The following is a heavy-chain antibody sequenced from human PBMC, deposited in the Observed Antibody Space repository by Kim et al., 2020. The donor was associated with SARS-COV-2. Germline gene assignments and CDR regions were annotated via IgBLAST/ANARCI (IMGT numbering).Heavy chain of an antibody. V-gene: IGHV3-23*01. CDR3: AKDLHNVLLWFGELSSPFRPMDV. D-gene: IGHD3-10*01. J-gene: IGHJ6*02. Sequence: GGSLRLSCAASGFTFSSYAMSWVRQAPGKGLEWVSAISGSGGSTYYADSVKGRFTISRDNSKNTLYLQMNSLRAEDTAVYYCAKDLHNVLLWFGELSSPFRPMDVWGQGTTVTVSS. CDR1: GFTFSSYA. CDR2: ISGSGGST.